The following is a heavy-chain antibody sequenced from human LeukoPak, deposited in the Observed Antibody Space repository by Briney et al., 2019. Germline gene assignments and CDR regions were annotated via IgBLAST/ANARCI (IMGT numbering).Heavy chain of an antibody. D-gene: IGHD4-17*01. Sequence: SVKVSCKASGGTFSSYAISWVRQAPGQGLEWMGRIIPIFGTANYAQKFQGRVTITTDESTSTAYMELSSLRSEDTAVYYCARDRDDHGDYLYYFDYWGQGTLVTVSS. J-gene: IGHJ4*02. CDR3: ARDRDDHGDYLYYFDY. CDR1: GGTFSSYA. CDR2: IIPIFGTA. V-gene: IGHV1-69*05.